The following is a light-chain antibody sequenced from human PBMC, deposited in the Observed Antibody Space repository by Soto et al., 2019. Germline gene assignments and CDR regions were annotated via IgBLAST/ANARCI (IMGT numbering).Light chain of an antibody. CDR3: QQYGFLVT. CDR1: QDINNY. CDR2: DAS. V-gene: IGKV1-33*01. Sequence: DIQMTQSPSSLSASVGDRVTITCQASQDINNYLNWYQQKPGKAPEIMIYDASNLQTGVPTRFSGSGSGKHFTFTISSLQPEDIATYFCQQYGFLVTFGQGTRLEIQ. J-gene: IGKJ5*01.